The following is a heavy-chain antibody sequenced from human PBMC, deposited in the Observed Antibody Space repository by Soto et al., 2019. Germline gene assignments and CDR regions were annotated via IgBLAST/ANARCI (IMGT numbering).Heavy chain of an antibody. CDR3: ARDPSHGSGSYLDY. Sequence: PGGSLRLSCTASGFNFNNYGMHWVRQAPGKGLEWVAVIWYDGSNKYYAVSVKGRFTISRDNSKNTLYLQMSSLRAEDTAVYFCARDPSHGSGSYLDYWGQGTLVTV. CDR1: GFNFNNYG. J-gene: IGHJ4*02. V-gene: IGHV3-33*01. D-gene: IGHD3-10*01. CDR2: IWYDGSNK.